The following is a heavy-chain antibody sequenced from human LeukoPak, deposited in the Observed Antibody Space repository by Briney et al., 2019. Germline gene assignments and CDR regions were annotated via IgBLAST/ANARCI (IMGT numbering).Heavy chain of an antibody. Sequence: SVKVSCKASGGTFSSYAISWVRQAPGQGLEWMGRIIPIFGIANYAQKFQGRVTITADKSTSTAYMELSSLRSEDTAVYYCARAHQLLISDYYGMDVWGQGTTVTVSS. V-gene: IGHV1-69*04. CDR1: GGTFSSYA. J-gene: IGHJ6*02. CDR3: ARAHQLLISDYYGMDV. D-gene: IGHD2-2*01. CDR2: IIPIFGIA.